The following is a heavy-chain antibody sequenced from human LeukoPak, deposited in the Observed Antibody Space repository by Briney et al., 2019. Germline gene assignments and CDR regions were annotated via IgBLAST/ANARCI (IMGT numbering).Heavy chain of an antibody. CDR3: AKVLRWDSSGGIDY. J-gene: IGHJ4*02. CDR2: ISGSGDTT. Sequence: GGSLRLSCAASGFTFSSYTVSWVRQAPGKGLEWVSGISGSGDTTYYADSVKGRFTISRDNSKNTLYLQMNSLRAEDTVVYYCAKVLRWDSSGGIDYWGQGTLVTVSS. CDR1: GFTFSSYT. D-gene: IGHD3-22*01. V-gene: IGHV3-23*01.